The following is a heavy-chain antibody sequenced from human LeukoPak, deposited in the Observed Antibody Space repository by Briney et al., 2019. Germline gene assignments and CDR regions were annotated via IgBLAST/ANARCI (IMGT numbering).Heavy chain of an antibody. Sequence: DSLRGRFTISRDNAKNSLYLQMNSLRVEDTAVYSCAAGSSGSYYYFDYWGLGTLVTVSS. CDR3: AAGSSGSYYYFDY. J-gene: IGHJ4*02. V-gene: IGHV3-7*01. D-gene: IGHD3-22*01.